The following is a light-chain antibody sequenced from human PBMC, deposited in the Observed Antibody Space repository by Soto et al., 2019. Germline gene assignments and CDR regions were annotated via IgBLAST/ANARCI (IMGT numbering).Light chain of an antibody. CDR1: SSDVGGYNY. CDR2: KVS. J-gene: IGLJ1*01. Sequence: QSVLTQPASVSGSAGQSIAISCTGTSSDVGGYNYVSWYQQHPGKAPKLLLSKVSKRPSGVSDRFSGSKSGNTASLTISGLQTQDEADYYCSSFTSAYTFVFGTGTKVTVL. V-gene: IGLV2-14*01. CDR3: SSFTSAYTFV.